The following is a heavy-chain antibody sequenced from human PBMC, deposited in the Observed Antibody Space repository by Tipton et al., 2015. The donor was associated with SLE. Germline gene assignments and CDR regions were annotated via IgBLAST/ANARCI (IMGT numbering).Heavy chain of an antibody. CDR2: IYYSGGT. V-gene: IGHV4-59*01. J-gene: IGHJ4*02. CDR3: ARSYYDFWSASVRGYFDY. D-gene: IGHD3-3*01. CDR1: GGSISNYY. Sequence: LRLSCTVSGGSISNYYWTWIRQPPGKGLEWIGYIYYSGGTNYNPSLKSRVTISVDTSKNQFSLKLNSVTAADTAVYYCARSYYDFWSASVRGYFDYWGQGTLVPVSS.